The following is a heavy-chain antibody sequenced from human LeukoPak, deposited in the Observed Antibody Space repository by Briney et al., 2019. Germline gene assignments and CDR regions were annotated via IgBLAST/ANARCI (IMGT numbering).Heavy chain of an antibody. CDR2: IRSKANSYAT. J-gene: IGHJ4*02. V-gene: IGHV3-73*01. Sequence: GGSLRLSCAASGSTFSGSAMHWVRQASGKGLEWVGRIRSKANSYATAYAASVKGRFTISRDDSENTAYLQMNSLKTEDTAVYYCTIFLSLGMPPYWGQGTLVTVSS. CDR1: GSTFSGSA. D-gene: IGHD3-3*02. CDR3: TIFLSLGMPPY.